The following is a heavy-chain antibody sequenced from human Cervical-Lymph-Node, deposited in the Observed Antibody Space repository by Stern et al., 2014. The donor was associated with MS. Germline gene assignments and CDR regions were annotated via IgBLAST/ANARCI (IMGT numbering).Heavy chain of an antibody. D-gene: IGHD2-8*01. V-gene: IGHV3-30*03. CDR2: ISYDGNHK. Sequence: VQLVESGGAVVQPGRSLRLSCAASGFTFSSYGMHWVRQAPDKGLEWGTVISYDGNHKYYAASVKGRFTISRDNSKNTLHLQMNSVTPDDTAIYYCARDYEDTSMLFDHWGQGTLVTVSS. CDR1: GFTFSSYG. J-gene: IGHJ4*02. CDR3: ARDYEDTSMLFDH.